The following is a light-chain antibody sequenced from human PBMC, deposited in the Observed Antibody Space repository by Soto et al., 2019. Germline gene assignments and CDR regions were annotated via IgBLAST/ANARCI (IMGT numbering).Light chain of an antibody. CDR1: HNVSSKY. V-gene: IGKV3-20*01. J-gene: IGKJ3*01. CDR2: GAS. Sequence: DIVLTQSPGTLSLSPGERSTLSCSASHNVSSKYLAWYHQKPGQAPRVIIYGASIRATGIPERFSGGGSGTDVTLTITRLEPEDFAVYYCQQYGSSLFTFGPGTKVDIK. CDR3: QQYGSSLFT.